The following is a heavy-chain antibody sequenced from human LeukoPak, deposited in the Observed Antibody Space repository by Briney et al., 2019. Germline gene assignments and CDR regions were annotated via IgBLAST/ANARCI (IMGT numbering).Heavy chain of an antibody. V-gene: IGHV3-53*01. Sequence: GGSLRLSCAVSGFIVTGNYMTWVRLAPGKGLEWVSTIYSGGTTFYTDSVRGRFTISRDNSKNTLYLQMNSLKTEDTAVYYCTTDGVGVEGATYDNWGQGTLVSVSS. J-gene: IGHJ4*02. CDR1: GFIVTGNY. CDR3: TTDGVGVEGATYDN. CDR2: IYSGGTT. D-gene: IGHD1-26*01.